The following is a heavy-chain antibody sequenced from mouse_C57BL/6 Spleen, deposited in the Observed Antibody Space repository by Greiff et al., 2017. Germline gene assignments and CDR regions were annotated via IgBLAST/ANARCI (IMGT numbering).Heavy chain of an antibody. J-gene: IGHJ4*01. Sequence: EVQLQQSGAELVKPGASVKLSCTASGFNIKDYYMHWVKQRTEQGLEWIGRIDPEDGETKYAPKFQGKATITVAKSSITAYLQLSSLTSDDTAVCCWPSSLYGNYGPYCARDYWGQGTSVTVAS. V-gene: IGHV14-2*01. CDR1: GFNIKDYY. D-gene: IGHD2-1*01. CDR2: IDPEDGET. CDR3: PSSLYGNYGPYCARDY.